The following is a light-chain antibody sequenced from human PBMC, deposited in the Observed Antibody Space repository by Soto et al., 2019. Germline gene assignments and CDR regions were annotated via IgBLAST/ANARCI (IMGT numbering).Light chain of an antibody. Sequence: DIQMTQSPSSVSASVGDRVTITCRASQGIRSWLAWYQQPQGKAPKVXIYAASSLQSGVPSRFSGSGSGTDFTLAISSLQPEDVATDDCQQANSFTITFGPGTRLEIK. CDR3: QQANSFTIT. J-gene: IGKJ5*01. CDR1: QGIRSW. CDR2: AAS. V-gene: IGKV1-12*01.